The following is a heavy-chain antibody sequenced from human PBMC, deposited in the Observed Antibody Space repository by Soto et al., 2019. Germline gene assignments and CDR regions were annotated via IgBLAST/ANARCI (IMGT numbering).Heavy chain of an antibody. CDR1: GFVFSSYA. CDR3: ARAQSSGNYYSDY. Sequence: GGSLRLSCAASGFVFSSYAMHWVRQAPGKGLEWVAVIWYDGTNKYYADSVKGRFTISRDNSKNTLYLQMASLRAEDTAVYYCARAQSSGNYYSDYWGQGTLVTVSS. D-gene: IGHD3-22*01. J-gene: IGHJ4*02. CDR2: IWYDGTNK. V-gene: IGHV3-33*01.